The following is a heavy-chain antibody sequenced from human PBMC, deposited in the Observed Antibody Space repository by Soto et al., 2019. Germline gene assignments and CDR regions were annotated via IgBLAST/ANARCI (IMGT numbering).Heavy chain of an antibody. Sequence: QVQLVQSGAEVKKPGASVKVSCKASGYTFTNNAIHWVRQAPGQRLEWMGWINAANGNTKYSQKFQGRVTITRDTSASTAYMELSSLRSEDTAVYYCARDQGLCSGGRCWGYFYYWGQGTLVTVSS. CDR1: GYTFTNNA. D-gene: IGHD2-15*01. V-gene: IGHV1-3*01. J-gene: IGHJ4*02. CDR2: INAANGNT. CDR3: ARDQGLCSGGRCWGYFYY.